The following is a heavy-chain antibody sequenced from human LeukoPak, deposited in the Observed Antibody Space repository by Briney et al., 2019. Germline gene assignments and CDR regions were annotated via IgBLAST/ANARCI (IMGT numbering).Heavy chain of an antibody. CDR3: ARAIRFLEWLRAGEFDY. CDR1: NGSISSSNW. Sequence: SGTLSLTCAVSNGSISSSNWWSWVRQPPGKGLEWIGEIYHSGSTNYNPSLKSRVTISVDTSKNQFSLKLSSVTAADTAVYYCARAIRFLEWLRAGEFDYWGQGTLVTVSS. CDR2: IYHSGST. D-gene: IGHD3-3*01. J-gene: IGHJ4*02. V-gene: IGHV4-4*02.